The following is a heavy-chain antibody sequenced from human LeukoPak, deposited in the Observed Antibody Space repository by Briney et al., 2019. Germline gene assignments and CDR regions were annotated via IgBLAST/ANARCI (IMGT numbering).Heavy chain of an antibody. V-gene: IGHV4-4*07. D-gene: IGHD3-22*01. CDR1: GGSISSYY. CDR2: IYTSEST. CDR3: AREWGYDSSGYYYYFDY. Sequence: SETLSLTCTVSGGSISSYYWSWIRQPAGKGLEWIGRIYTSESTNYNPSLKSRVTMSVDTSKNQFSLKLSSVTAADTAVYYCAREWGYDSSGYYYYFDYWGQGTLVTVSS. J-gene: IGHJ4*02.